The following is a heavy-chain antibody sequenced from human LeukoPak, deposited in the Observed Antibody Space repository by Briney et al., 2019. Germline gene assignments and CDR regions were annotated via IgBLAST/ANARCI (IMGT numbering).Heavy chain of an antibody. J-gene: IGHJ3*02. D-gene: IGHD5-24*01. CDR1: GGSVSSNAYY. Sequence: MPSETLSLTCTVSGGSVSSNAYYWGWIRQTPGKGLEWIGNAYFSGHKYYNPSLKSRVTIFVDTSKNEFSLKLSSVTAADTAVYYCARLGGYNLSRNAFDIWGRGTLVTASS. V-gene: IGHV4-39*01. CDR3: ARLGGYNLSRNAFDI. CDR2: AYFSGHK.